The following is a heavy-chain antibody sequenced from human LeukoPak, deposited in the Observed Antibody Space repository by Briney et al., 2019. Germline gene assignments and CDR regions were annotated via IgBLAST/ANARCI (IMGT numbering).Heavy chain of an antibody. CDR2: ISAYNGNT. V-gene: IGHV1-18*01. J-gene: IGHJ4*02. D-gene: IGHD3-9*01. CDR1: GYTFTSYG. Sequence: ASVKVSCKASGYTFTSYGISWVRQAPGQGLEWMGWISAYNGNTNYAQKLQGRVTMTTDTSTSTAYMELRSLRSDDTAVYYCARGGNILTGYYTAPFDYWGQGTLVTVSS. CDR3: ARGGNILTGYYTAPFDY.